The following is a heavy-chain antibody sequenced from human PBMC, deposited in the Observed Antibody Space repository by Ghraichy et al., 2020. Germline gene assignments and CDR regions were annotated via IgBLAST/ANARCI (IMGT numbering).Heavy chain of an antibody. CDR3: TTYPSSGWLTPVDP. D-gene: IGHD6-19*01. CDR2: IKSKTDGGTT. Sequence: GGSLRLSCAASGFTFSNAWMSWVRQAPGKGLEWVGRIKSKTDGGTTDYAAPVKGRFTISRDDSKNTLYLQMNSLKTEDTAVYYCTTYPSSGWLTPVDPWGQGTLVTVSS. CDR1: GFTFSNAW. J-gene: IGHJ5*02. V-gene: IGHV3-15*01.